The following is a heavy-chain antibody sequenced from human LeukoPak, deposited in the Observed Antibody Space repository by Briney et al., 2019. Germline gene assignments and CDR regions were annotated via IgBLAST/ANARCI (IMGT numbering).Heavy chain of an antibody. Sequence: GGSLRLSCAASGFTFSHYAMHWVRQAPGKGLQWVALISYDGSDKYYSDSVQGRFTISRDNSKNTLYLQMNSLRAEDTAVYYCAKTFGSYDILTGYYAADAFDIWGQGTMVTVSS. CDR1: GFTFSHYA. V-gene: IGHV3-30-3*02. J-gene: IGHJ3*02. CDR2: ISYDGSDK. D-gene: IGHD3-9*01. CDR3: AKTFGSYDILTGYYAADAFDI.